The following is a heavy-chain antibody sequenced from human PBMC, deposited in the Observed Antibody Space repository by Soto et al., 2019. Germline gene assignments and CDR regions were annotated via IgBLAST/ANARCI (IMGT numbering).Heavy chain of an antibody. D-gene: IGHD5-12*01. CDR1: GFTVSSNY. CDR3: ARDGRGYDLVPQDYYYMDV. CDR2: IYSGGST. Sequence: GGSLRLSCAASGFTVSSNYMSWVRQAPGKGLEWVSVIYSGGSTYYADSVKGRFTISRDNSKNTLYLQMNSLRAEDTAVYYCARDGRGYDLVPQDYYYMDVWGKGTTVTVSS. V-gene: IGHV3-66*01. J-gene: IGHJ6*03.